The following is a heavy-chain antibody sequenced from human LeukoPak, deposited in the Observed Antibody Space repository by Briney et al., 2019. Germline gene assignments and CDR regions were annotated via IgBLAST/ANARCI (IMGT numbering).Heavy chain of an antibody. J-gene: IGHJ4*02. CDR2: IGGGGDDT. Sequence: GGSLRLSCAASGFSFSRYAMNWVRQAPGKGLEWVSAIGGGGDDTHYADSVRGRFAISRDNSKNTLYLEMNSLRAEDTAVYYCAKGGGSSCIYRTDYWGQGTLVTVSS. CDR3: AKGGGSSCIYRTDY. D-gene: IGHD6-13*01. CDR1: GFSFSRYA. V-gene: IGHV3-23*01.